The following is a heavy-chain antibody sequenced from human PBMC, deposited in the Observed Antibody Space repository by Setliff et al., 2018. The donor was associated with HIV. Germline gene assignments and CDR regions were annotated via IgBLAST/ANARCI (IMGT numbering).Heavy chain of an antibody. CDR1: GFKFDDYG. J-gene: IGHJ3*01. CDR3: ARIDVAVVGDDTFDV. V-gene: IGHV3-20*04. D-gene: IGHD6-19*01. CDR2: INKNGAYT. Sequence: GGSLRLSCAASGFKFDDYGMTWVRQAPGKGPDWVSGINKNGAYTGYADSVEGRFTISRDNSKNTLFLQMNSLRAEDTALYYCARIDVAVVGDDTFDVWGQGTMVTVSS.